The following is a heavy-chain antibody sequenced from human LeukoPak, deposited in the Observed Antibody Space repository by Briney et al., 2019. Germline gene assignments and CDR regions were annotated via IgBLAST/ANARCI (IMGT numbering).Heavy chain of an antibody. CDR3: ARTPIYYYDNSGYYN. V-gene: IGHV4-4*07. J-gene: IGHJ4*02. CDR2: IYTSGST. CDR1: SASISTYY. D-gene: IGHD3-22*01. Sequence: PSETLSLTCTVSSASISTYYWSWIRQPAGKGLEWIGRIYTSGSTNYNPSLKSRVTMSVDTSKNQFSLKLSSVTAADTAVYYCARTPIYYYDNSGYYNWGQGTLVTVSS.